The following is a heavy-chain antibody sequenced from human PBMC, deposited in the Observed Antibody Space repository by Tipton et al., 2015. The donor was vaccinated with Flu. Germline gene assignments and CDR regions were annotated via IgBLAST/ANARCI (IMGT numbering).Heavy chain of an antibody. CDR2: ISPDGSEK. CDR1: GFTFSDYW. CDR3: ARDGVSAAADY. J-gene: IGHJ4*02. V-gene: IGHV3-7*01. D-gene: IGHD2-2*01. Sequence: SLRLSCTASGFTFSDYWMNWVRQAPGKGLEWVANISPDGSEKEYVDSVKGRFIISRDNAKNSVSLQMNSLRVEDTAVYYCARDGVSAAADYWGQGTLVTVSS.